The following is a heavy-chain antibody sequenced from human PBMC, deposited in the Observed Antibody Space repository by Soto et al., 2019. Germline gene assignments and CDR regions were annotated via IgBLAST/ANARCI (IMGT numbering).Heavy chain of an antibody. CDR3: ASGPYYYDSSQTRPRQNDDAFEI. Sequence: PSETLSLTCAVYGGSFSGYYWSWIRRPPGKGLEWIGEINHSGSPNYNPSLKSRVTISVDTSKNQFSLKLSSVTAADTAVYYCASGPYYYDSSQTRPRQNDDAFEIWGQGTMVTVSS. CDR2: INHSGSP. J-gene: IGHJ3*02. V-gene: IGHV4-34*01. D-gene: IGHD3-22*01. CDR1: GGSFSGYY.